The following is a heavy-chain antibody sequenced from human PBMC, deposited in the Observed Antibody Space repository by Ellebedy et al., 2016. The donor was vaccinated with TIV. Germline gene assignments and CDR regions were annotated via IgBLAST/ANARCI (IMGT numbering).Heavy chain of an antibody. CDR1: GGSFSGYY. J-gene: IGHJ4*02. D-gene: IGHD5-24*01. CDR3: ARGEDGYSHFDY. V-gene: IGHV4-59*01. CDR2: IYYSGST. Sequence: MPSETLSLTCAVYGGSFSGYYWSWIRQPPGKGLEWIGYIYYSGSTNYNPSLKSRVTISVDTSKNQFSLKLSSVTAADTAVYYCARGEDGYSHFDYWGQGTLVTVSS.